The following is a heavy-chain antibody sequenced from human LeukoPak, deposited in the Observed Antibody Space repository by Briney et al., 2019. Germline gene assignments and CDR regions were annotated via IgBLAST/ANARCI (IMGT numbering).Heavy chain of an antibody. Sequence: GGSLRLSCAASGFTFSSYWMSWVRQAPGKGLEWVANIKQDGSEKYYVDSVKGRFTISRDNAKNSLYLQMSSLRAEDTAVYYYSLSSGIPDMVRGVIRWYYYYYMDVWGKGTTVTVSS. CDR1: GFTFSSYW. CDR3: SLSSGIPDMVRGVIRWYYYYYMDV. J-gene: IGHJ6*03. V-gene: IGHV3-7*01. D-gene: IGHD3-10*01. CDR2: IKQDGSEK.